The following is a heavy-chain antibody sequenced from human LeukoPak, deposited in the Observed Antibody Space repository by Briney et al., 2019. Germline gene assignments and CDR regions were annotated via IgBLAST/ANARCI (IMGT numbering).Heavy chain of an antibody. CDR3: TTPGYDFDY. CDR1: GFTFSDYA. D-gene: IGHD5-18*01. V-gene: IGHV3-49*04. CDR2: IRSDAYGGTK. Sequence: GRSLRLSCTASGFTFSDYAMSWVRQAPGKGLEWVGFIRSDAYGGTKEYAVSVRGRFSISRDDSKSIAYMQMSSLKTEDTAVYYCTTPGYDFDYWGQGTLVTVSS. J-gene: IGHJ4*02.